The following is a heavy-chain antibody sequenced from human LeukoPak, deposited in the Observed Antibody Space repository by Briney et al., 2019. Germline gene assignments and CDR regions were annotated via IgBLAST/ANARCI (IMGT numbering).Heavy chain of an antibody. Sequence: SETLSLTCTVSGGSISSYYWSWIRRTPGKGLEWIGYIYYSGSTNYNPSLKSRVTISVDTSKNQFSLKLSSVTAADTAVYYCARLRLGVGSAFDIWGQGTMVTVSS. CDR2: IYYSGST. D-gene: IGHD3-16*01. V-gene: IGHV4-59*08. CDR3: ARLRLGVGSAFDI. J-gene: IGHJ3*02. CDR1: GGSISSYY.